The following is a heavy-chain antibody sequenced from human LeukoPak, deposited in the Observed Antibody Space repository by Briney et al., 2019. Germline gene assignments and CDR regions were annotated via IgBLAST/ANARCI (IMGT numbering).Heavy chain of an antibody. CDR2: IFYTGST. CDR3: AREVIVARSFDY. V-gene: IGHV4-39*07. Sequence: SETLSLTCTVSGGSVSTDSYFWGWVRQPPGKGLEWIGSIFYTGSTHYNPSLKSRVTISVDTSKNQFSLKLSSVTAADTAVYYCAREVIVARSFDYWGQGTLVTVSS. D-gene: IGHD3-22*01. J-gene: IGHJ4*02. CDR1: GGSVSTDSYF.